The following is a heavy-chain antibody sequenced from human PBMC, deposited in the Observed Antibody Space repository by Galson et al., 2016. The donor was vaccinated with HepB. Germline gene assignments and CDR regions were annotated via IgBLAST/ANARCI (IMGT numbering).Heavy chain of an antibody. CDR3: ARDSRGSYVDTFDL. CDR2: IYWSGYS. D-gene: IGHD3-16*01. CDR1: GDSIATYY. V-gene: IGHV4-59*01. Sequence: SETLSLTCAVSGDSIATYYWSWIRQAPGKGLEWVGYIYWSGYSKSHPSLRSRVTMSVDTSRNQLSLKMISVTVADTAIYYCARDSRGSYVDTFDLWGPGTMVTVSS. J-gene: IGHJ3*01.